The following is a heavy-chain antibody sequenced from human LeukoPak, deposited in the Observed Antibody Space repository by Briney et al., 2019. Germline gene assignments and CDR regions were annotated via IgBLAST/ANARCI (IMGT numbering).Heavy chain of an antibody. V-gene: IGHV4-34*01. D-gene: IGHD3-22*01. CDR1: GGSFSGYY. CDR2: INHSGST. J-gene: IGHJ3*02. Sequence: SETLSLTCAVYGGSFSGYYWSWIRQPPGKGLEWIGEINHSGSTNYNPSLKSRVTISVDTSKNQFSLKLSSVTAADTAVYYCARDLSPYYYDSSAPKDAFDIRGQGTMVTVSS. CDR3: ARDLSPYYYDSSAPKDAFDI.